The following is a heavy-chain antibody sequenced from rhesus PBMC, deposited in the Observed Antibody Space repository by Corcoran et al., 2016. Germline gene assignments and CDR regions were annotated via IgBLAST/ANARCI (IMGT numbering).Heavy chain of an antibody. J-gene: IGHJ4*01. CDR3: TRGTHFDD. CDR2: IRESVGTI. D-gene: IGHD3-3*01. V-gene: IGHV3S26*01. CDR1: GFTLSSYF. Sequence: DVQLVESGGGLGKPGGSLRLSCVSSGFTLSSYFMHWVRPAPEKGLEWVQVIRESVGTIYYADSVKGRLTISRDNAKNALFLQMNSLRAEDTAVYYCTRGTHFDDWGQGVLVTVSS.